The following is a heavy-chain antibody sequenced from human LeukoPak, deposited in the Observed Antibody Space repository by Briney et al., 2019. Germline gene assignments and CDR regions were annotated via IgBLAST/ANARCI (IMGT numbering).Heavy chain of an antibody. J-gene: IGHJ4*02. D-gene: IGHD3-3*01. V-gene: IGHV3-23*01. CDR2: ISGSGDT. Sequence: GGSLRLSCAASGFTYSSYDMSWVRQAPGKGLEWVSRISGSGDTYYADSVKGRFTISRDNSMNTLYLQLSSLRAEDTAIYYCAKDLAPYYPFWSGLGFGYWGQATLVTVSS. CDR1: GFTYSSYD. CDR3: AKDLAPYYPFWSGLGFGY.